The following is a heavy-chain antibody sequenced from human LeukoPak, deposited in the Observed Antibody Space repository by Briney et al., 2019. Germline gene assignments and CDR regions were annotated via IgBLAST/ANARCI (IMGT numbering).Heavy chain of an antibody. CDR2: TYYRSKWYN. Sequence: SQTLSLTWATSGDSVSSNSAAWNWIRQSPSRGLEWLGRTYYRSKWYNDYAISVRSRITINPDTSKNQFSLQLNSVTPEDTAVYYCARDLCSFSNCLNNWIDPWGQGTLVTVSS. J-gene: IGHJ5*02. CDR3: ARDLCSFSNCLNNWIDP. V-gene: IGHV6-1*01. CDR1: GDSVSSNSAA. D-gene: IGHD1-1*01.